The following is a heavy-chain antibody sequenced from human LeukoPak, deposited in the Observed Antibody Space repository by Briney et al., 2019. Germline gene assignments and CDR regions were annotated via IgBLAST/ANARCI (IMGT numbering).Heavy chain of an antibody. Sequence: GGSLRLSCAASGFTFSSYGMHWVRQAPGKGLEGVAVISYDGSNKYYADSVKGRFTISRGNSKNTLYLQMNSLRAEDTAVYYCAKTGDGYMYVSHWGQGTLVTVSS. V-gene: IGHV3-30*18. CDR3: AKTGDGYMYVSH. D-gene: IGHD5-24*01. CDR1: GFTFSSYG. CDR2: ISYDGSNK. J-gene: IGHJ4*02.